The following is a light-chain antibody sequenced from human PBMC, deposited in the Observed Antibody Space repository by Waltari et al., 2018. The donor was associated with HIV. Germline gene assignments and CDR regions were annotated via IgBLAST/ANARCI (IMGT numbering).Light chain of an antibody. CDR1: SSQIGRNY. CDR2: RNN. J-gene: IGLJ1*01. V-gene: IGLV1-47*01. Sequence: QSVLTQPPSASGTPGQRVTISCSGRSSQIGRNYVHWYQQVPGTTPKLLIYRNNQRPSGVPDRFSGSKSGTSASLAISGLRSDDEADYYCAAWDDSLSGLYVFGTGTKVTVL. CDR3: AAWDDSLSGLYV.